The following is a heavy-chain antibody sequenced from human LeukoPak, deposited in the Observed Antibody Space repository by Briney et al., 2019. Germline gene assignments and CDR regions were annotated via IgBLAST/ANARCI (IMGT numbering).Heavy chain of an antibody. CDR2: VYYSGST. D-gene: IGHD1-26*01. Sequence: PSETLSLTCTVSGGSISSSSYYWGWIRQPPGKGLEGIGSVYYSGSTYYNPSLKSRVTISVDTSKNQFSPKLSSVTAADTAVYYCARDQGGSHRNPTDYWGQGTLVTVSS. CDR1: GGSISSSSYY. J-gene: IGHJ4*02. V-gene: IGHV4-39*07. CDR3: ARDQGGSHRNPTDY.